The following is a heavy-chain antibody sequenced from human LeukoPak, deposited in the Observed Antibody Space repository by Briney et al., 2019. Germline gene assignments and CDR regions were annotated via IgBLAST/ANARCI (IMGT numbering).Heavy chain of an antibody. D-gene: IGHD3-22*01. J-gene: IGHJ4*02. V-gene: IGHV3-23*01. CDR1: GFTFSTYG. Sequence: GGSLRLSCAASGFTFSTYGMHWVRQAPGKGLEWVSSISGSGGSTYHADSVKGRFTISRDNSKNTLYLQMNTLRAEDTAVYYCAKGPFTYYYDNSGYYYGDSWGQGTLVTVSS. CDR3: AKGPFTYYYDNSGYYYGDS. CDR2: ISGSGGST.